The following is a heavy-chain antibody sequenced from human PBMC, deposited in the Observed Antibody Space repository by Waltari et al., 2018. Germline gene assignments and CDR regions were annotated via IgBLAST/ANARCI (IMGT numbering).Heavy chain of an antibody. Sequence: EVQLVESGGGLIQPGGSLRLSCVASGFTVSHNYMSWVRQAPGKGLEWVSVLHAGGAAYYAESVKGRFTVYRDNSKNTLYLQMNSLRDEDTAIYFCARAGLGSPSQWLQLLDLWGQGTLVTVSS. V-gene: IGHV3-53*01. CDR3: ARAGLGSPSQWLQLLDL. J-gene: IGHJ5*02. CDR2: LHAGGAA. CDR1: GFTVSHNY. D-gene: IGHD5-12*01.